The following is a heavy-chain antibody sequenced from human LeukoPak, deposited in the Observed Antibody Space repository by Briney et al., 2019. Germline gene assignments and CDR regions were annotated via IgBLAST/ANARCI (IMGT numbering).Heavy chain of an antibody. CDR2: VSYDGNNK. CDR1: GFPFSSYP. D-gene: IGHD2-2*01. CDR3: VGPIGYCISTSCSGFDP. Sequence: PGRSLRLSCAASGFPFSSYPIHWVRQAPGKGLEWVAVVSYDGNNKYYADSVKGRFSISRGNSRNTLYLQMNSLKPEDTAVYYCVGPIGYCISTSCSGFDPWGEGTLVTVSS. J-gene: IGHJ5*02. V-gene: IGHV3-30*04.